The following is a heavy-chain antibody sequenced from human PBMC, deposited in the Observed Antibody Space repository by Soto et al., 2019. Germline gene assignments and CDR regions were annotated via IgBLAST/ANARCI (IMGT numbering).Heavy chain of an antibody. Sequence: QVQLVQSGAEVKKPGSSVKVSCKASGGTFSSYAISWVRQAPGQGLEWMGGIIPIFGTANYAQKFQGRVTXXXXDSXXXAYRGLISLPXXDXAXXYCGRDGKGYCISISCFGFTRGLARLNYCYSGMDVWGQGTTVTVSS. CDR2: IIPIFGTA. J-gene: IGHJ6*02. V-gene: IGHV1-69*12. CDR3: GRDGKGYCISISCFGFTRGLARLNYCYSGMDV. D-gene: IGHD2-2*01. CDR1: GGTFSSYA.